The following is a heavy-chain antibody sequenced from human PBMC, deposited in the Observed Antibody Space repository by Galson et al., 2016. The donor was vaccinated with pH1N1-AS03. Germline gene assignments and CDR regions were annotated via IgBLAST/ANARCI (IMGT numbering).Heavy chain of an antibody. CDR2: IKQDGSTK. V-gene: IGHV3-7*01. D-gene: IGHD3-10*01. CDR1: GFTLSNYW. Sequence: SLRLSCAASGFTLSNYWMRWVRQAPGKGLEWVANIKQDGSTKQYVDSAKGRFTISRDNAKNSLYLQMNSLRAEDTAVYFCTRENRGASDYWGQGTLVTVSS. J-gene: IGHJ4*02. CDR3: TRENRGASDY.